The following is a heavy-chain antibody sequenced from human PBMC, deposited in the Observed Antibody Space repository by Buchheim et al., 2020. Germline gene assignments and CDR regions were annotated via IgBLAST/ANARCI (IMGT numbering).Heavy chain of an antibody. CDR2: IYYSETT. D-gene: IGHD1-26*01. Sequence: QVQLQESGPGLVKPSETLSLTCSVSGVSISSYYWSWIRQPPGKGLEWIGYIYYSETTNYNPSLKSRVTIAVDTSKNHFSLTLTSVTAADTAVYYCARVIISGTYYYYYMDVWGKGTT. CDR1: GVSISSYY. J-gene: IGHJ6*03. V-gene: IGHV4-59*01. CDR3: ARVIISGTYYYYYMDV.